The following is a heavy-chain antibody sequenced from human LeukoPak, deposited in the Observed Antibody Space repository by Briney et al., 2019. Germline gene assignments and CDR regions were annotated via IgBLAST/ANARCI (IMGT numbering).Heavy chain of an antibody. V-gene: IGHV3-30*02. CDR2: VRHDGRNT. CDR3: AELGITMIGGV. D-gene: IGHD3-10*02. J-gene: IGHJ6*04. CDR1: GFIFNSYN. Sequence: GGSLRLSCAASGFIFNSYNMHWVRQAPGKGLEWVAFVRHDGRNTYYADSVKGRFTISRDNSENTLFLQMNSLRAEDTAVYYCAELGITMIGGVWGKGTTVTISS.